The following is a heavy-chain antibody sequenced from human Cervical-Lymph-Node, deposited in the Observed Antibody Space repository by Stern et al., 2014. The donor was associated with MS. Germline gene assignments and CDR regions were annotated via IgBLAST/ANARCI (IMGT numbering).Heavy chain of an antibody. J-gene: IGHJ4*02. CDR1: GFTFSSYA. Sequence: VQLVESGGGLVQPGGSLRLSCSASGFTFSSYAMHWVRQAPGKGLAYVSAISSNGGSTYYAGSVKGRFTIPRDNSKNTLYLQMSSLRAEDTAVYYCVKGRGYSYGPFDYWGQGTLVTVSS. CDR3: VKGRGYSYGPFDY. CDR2: ISSNGGST. D-gene: IGHD5-18*01. V-gene: IGHV3-64D*06.